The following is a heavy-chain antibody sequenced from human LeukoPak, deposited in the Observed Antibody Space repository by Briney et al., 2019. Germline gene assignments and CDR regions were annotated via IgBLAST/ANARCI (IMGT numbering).Heavy chain of an antibody. CDR3: ATELTYYDFWSGYYYFDY. D-gene: IGHD3-3*01. CDR2: ISWDGGST. CDR1: GFTFDDYA. Sequence: PGGSLRLSCAASGFTFDDYAMHWVRQAPGKGLEWVSLISWDGGSTYYADSVKGRFTISRDNSKNSLYLQMNSLRAEDTALYYCATELTYYDFWSGYYYFDYWGQGTRVTVSS. V-gene: IGHV3-43D*04. J-gene: IGHJ4*02.